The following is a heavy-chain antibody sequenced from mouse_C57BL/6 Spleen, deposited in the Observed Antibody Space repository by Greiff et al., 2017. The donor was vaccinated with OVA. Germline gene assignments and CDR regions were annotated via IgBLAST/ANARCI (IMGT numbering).Heavy chain of an antibody. D-gene: IGHD3-1*01. J-gene: IGHJ4*01. CDR1: GYAFSSYW. CDR2: IYPGDGDT. Sequence: VNLVESGAELVKPGASVKISCKASGYAFSSYWMNWVKQRPGKGLEWLGQIYPGDGDTNYNGQFKGKATLTADKSSSTAYMQLSSLTSEDSAVYVCERRGAHYYAMDYWGQGTSVTVSS. V-gene: IGHV1-80*01. CDR3: ERRGAHYYAMDY.